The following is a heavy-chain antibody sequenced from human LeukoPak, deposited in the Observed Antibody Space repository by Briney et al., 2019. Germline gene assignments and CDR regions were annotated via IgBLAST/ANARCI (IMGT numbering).Heavy chain of an antibody. J-gene: IGHJ6*03. CDR3: ARDPYSGNYGNDYYYYMDV. CDR2: ITSSGTYI. CDR1: GFTFSNYN. V-gene: IGHV3-21*01. D-gene: IGHD1-26*01. Sequence: GGSLRLSCAASGFTFSNYNMNWVRQAPGKAMEWVSSITSSGTYIFYADSVKGRFTISRDNAKNSLYLQMDSLGPEDTAVYYCARDPYSGNYGNDYYYYMDVWGKGTTVNISS.